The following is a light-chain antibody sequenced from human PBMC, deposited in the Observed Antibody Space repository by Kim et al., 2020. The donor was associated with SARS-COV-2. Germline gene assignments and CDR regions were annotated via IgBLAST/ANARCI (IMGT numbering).Light chain of an antibody. Sequence: DILMTQSPSSLSASVGDRVTITCRASQSISSYLNWYQQKPGKAPNLLIYDASSLQSGVPSRFSGSGSGTDFTLTINSLQPEDFATYYCQQSYSTPRTFGRGTKVDIK. CDR3: QQSYSTPRT. V-gene: IGKV1-39*01. J-gene: IGKJ2*01. CDR1: QSISSY. CDR2: DAS.